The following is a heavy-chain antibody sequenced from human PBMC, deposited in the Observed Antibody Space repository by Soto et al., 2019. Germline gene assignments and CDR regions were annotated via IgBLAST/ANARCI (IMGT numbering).Heavy chain of an antibody. CDR2: ISAYSGNT. D-gene: IGHD5-12*01. CDR3: ARDFVPAYSGYSGY. J-gene: IGHJ4*02. CDR1: GYTFTSYG. V-gene: IGHV1-18*01. Sequence: ASVKVSCKASGYTFTSYGINWVRQAPGQGLEWMGWISAYSGNTNYVPKFQGRVTMTTDTSTTTAYMELRSLKSDDTAVYYCARDFVPAYSGYSGYWGQGTLVTV.